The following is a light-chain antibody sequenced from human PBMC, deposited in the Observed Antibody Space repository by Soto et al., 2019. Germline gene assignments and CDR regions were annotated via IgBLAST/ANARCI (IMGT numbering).Light chain of an antibody. J-gene: IGKJ5*01. V-gene: IGKV3-11*01. Sequence: EIVLTQSPATLSLSPGERTTLSCRASQSVSSYLAWYQQKPGQAPRLLIYDASNRATGIPARFSGSGSGTDFSLTINSLEPEDFAVYYCQQHGKSPITFGQGTRLEIK. CDR1: QSVSSY. CDR2: DAS. CDR3: QQHGKSPIT.